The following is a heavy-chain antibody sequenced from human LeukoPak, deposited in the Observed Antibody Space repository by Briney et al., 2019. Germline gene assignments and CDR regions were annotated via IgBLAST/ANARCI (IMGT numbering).Heavy chain of an antibody. Sequence: PSETLSLTCTVSGGSIRSGDFYWNWIRQPPGKGLEWIGYIYYSGSTNYNPSLKSRVTISVDTSKNQFSLKLSSVTAADTAVYFCARQLRGEAVAGHLQPFDYWGQGTLVTVSS. J-gene: IGHJ4*02. CDR3: ARQLRGEAVAGHLQPFDY. V-gene: IGHV4-61*08. D-gene: IGHD6-19*01. CDR1: GGSIRSGDFY. CDR2: IYYSGST.